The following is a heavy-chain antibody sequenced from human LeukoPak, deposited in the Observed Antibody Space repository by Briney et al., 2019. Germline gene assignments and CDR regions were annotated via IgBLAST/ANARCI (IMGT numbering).Heavy chain of an antibody. V-gene: IGHV1-18*01. Sequence: RASVKVSCKASGGTFSSYAISWVRQAPGQGLEWMGWISAYNGNTNYAQKLQGRVTMTTDTSTSTAYMELRSLRSDDTAVYYCARDPVADHFDYWGQGTLVTVSS. J-gene: IGHJ4*02. CDR1: GGTFSSYA. CDR2: ISAYNGNT. CDR3: ARDPVADHFDY. D-gene: IGHD6-19*01.